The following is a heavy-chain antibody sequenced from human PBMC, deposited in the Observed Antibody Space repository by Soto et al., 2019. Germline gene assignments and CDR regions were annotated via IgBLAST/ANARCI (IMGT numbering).Heavy chain of an antibody. CDR2: LNGGGGTA. J-gene: IGHJ5*01. CDR1: GFTFKNYA. CDR3: AKMVYYDSSGLNWFDS. D-gene: IGHD3-22*01. V-gene: IGHV3-23*01. Sequence: EAQFLESGGGLVQPGESLTLSCTASGFTFKNYAMTWVRQAPGKGLEWVSTLNGGGGTADYADSVKGRFAISRDNSKKALSLEMNRLSAEDTAIYYCAKMVYYDSSGLNWFDSWGQGTLVTVSS.